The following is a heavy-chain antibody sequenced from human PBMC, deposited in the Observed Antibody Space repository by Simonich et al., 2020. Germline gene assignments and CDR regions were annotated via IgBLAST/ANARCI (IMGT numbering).Heavy chain of an antibody. J-gene: IGHJ3*02. CDR1: GFTFSSYS. Sequence: EVQLVESGGGLVKPGGSLRLSCAASGFTFSSYSRNWGRQAPGKGREWVSSISSSSSYIYYADSVKGRFTISRDNAKNSLYLQMNSLRAEDTAVYYCARGIVGASGAFDIWGQGTMVTVSS. V-gene: IGHV3-21*01. D-gene: IGHD1-26*01. CDR2: ISSSSSYI. CDR3: ARGIVGASGAFDI.